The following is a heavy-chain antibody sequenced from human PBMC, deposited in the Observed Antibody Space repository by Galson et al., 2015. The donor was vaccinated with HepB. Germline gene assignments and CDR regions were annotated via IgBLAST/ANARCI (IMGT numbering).Heavy chain of an antibody. Sequence: QSGAEVKKPGESLRISCTGSGYSFTSYWISWVRQMPGKGLEWMGRIDPSDSYTNYSPSFQGHVTISADKSISTAYLQWSSLKASDTAMYYCARRGGSSWHGRWFDPWGQGTLVTVSS. J-gene: IGHJ5*02. CDR1: GYSFTSYW. D-gene: IGHD6-13*01. CDR2: IDPSDSYT. V-gene: IGHV5-10-1*01. CDR3: ARRGGSSWHGRWFDP.